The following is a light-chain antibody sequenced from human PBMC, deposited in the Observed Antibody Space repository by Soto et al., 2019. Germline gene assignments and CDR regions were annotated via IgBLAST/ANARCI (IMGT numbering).Light chain of an antibody. CDR2: AAS. V-gene: IGKV1-39*01. J-gene: IGKJ2*01. CDR1: QSISTY. Sequence: DIQMTQSPSSLSGSVGDRVTITCGASQSISTYLNWYQQKPGKAPKLLIYAASSLQSGVPSRFSGSGSGTDFTLTISSLQPEDFATYYCQQSHSIPRTFGQGTKLEIK. CDR3: QQSHSIPRT.